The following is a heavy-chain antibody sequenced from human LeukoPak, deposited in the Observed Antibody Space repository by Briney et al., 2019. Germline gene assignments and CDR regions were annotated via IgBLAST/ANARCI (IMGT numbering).Heavy chain of an antibody. Sequence: KPSETLSLTCAVYGGSFSGYYWSWIRQPPGKGLEWIGEINHSGSTNYNPSLKSRVTISVDTSKNQFSLKLSSVTAADTAVYYCARGGYCSGGSCYRQTSDYWGQGTLVTVSS. J-gene: IGHJ4*02. CDR3: ARGGYCSGGSCYRQTSDY. CDR2: INHSGST. D-gene: IGHD2-15*01. CDR1: GGSFSGYY. V-gene: IGHV4-34*01.